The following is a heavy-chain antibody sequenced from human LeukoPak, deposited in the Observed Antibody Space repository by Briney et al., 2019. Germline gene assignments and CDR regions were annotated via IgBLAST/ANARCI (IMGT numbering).Heavy chain of an antibody. CDR2: IYTSGST. D-gene: IGHD3-22*01. J-gene: IGHJ3*02. Sequence: SETLSLTCTVSGGSISSYYWSWIRQPAGKGLEWIGRIYTSGSTNYNPSLKSRVTMSVDTSKNQFSLKLSSVTAADTAVYYCARDSNYESSGYYYVTSAFDIWGQGTMVTVSS. CDR1: GGSISSYY. CDR3: ARDSNYESSGYYYVTSAFDI. V-gene: IGHV4-4*07.